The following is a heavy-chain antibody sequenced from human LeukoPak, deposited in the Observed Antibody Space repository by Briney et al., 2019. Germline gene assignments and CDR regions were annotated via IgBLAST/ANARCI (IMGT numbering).Heavy chain of an antibody. J-gene: IGHJ4*02. V-gene: IGHV4-34*01. CDR3: ARDDGVVVAAPFDY. CDR2: FTPSGST. D-gene: IGHD2-15*01. CDR1: SGSFSAYY. Sequence: PSETLSLTCAVSSGSFSAYYWTWVRQPPGKGLEWIGEFTPSGSTYYNPSLKSRVTISVDTSKNQFSLKLSSVTAADTAVYYCARDDGVVVAAPFDYWGQGTLVTVSS.